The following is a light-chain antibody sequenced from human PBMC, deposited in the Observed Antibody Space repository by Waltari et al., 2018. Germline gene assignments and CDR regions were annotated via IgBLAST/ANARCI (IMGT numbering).Light chain of an antibody. CDR1: SGHSSNV. V-gene: IGLV4-69*01. CDR2: VNSDGSH. CDR3: QTGGHGTWV. Sequence: QLVLTQSPSASASLGASVKLTCTLSSGHSSNVIAWHQQQPEKGPRYLMKVNSDGSHSKGDKIPDRFSGSISGAEHYLTISSLQSEDEADYYCQTGGHGTWVFGGGTKLTVL. J-gene: IGLJ3*02.